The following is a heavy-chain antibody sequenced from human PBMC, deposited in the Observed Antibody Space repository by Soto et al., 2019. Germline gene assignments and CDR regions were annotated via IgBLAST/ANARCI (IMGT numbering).Heavy chain of an antibody. Sequence: ASVKVSCKASGYTFSTYCISWVRQAPGQGLEWMGWISAYHGNTNYAQKLQGRVTMTTDTSTSTAYMELRSLRSDDTAVYYCAREVTGTHDAFDIWGQGTMVTVSS. J-gene: IGHJ3*02. CDR2: ISAYHGNT. V-gene: IGHV1-18*01. CDR3: AREVTGTHDAFDI. CDR1: GYTFSTYC. D-gene: IGHD1-7*01.